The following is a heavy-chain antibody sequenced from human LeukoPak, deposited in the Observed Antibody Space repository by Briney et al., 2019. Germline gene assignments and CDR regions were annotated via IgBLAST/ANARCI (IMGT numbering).Heavy chain of an antibody. D-gene: IGHD6-13*01. CDR2: ISSSSSYI. J-gene: IGHJ4*02. V-gene: IGHV3-21*01. CDR1: GFTFCSYS. CDR3: ARDSSSSTRG. Sequence: GGSLKLSCAASGFTFCSYSMNWVRQAPGKGLEWVSSISSSSSYIYYADSVKGRFTISRDNAKNSLYLQMNSLRAEDTAVYYCARDSSSSTRGWGQGTLVTVSS.